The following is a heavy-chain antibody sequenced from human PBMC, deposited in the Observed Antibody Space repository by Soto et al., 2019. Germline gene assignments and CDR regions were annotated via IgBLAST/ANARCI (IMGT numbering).Heavy chain of an antibody. CDR3: AKGPWELRYYYYGMDV. CDR2: ISGSGGST. J-gene: IGHJ6*02. V-gene: IGHV3-23*01. CDR1: GFTFRSYA. Sequence: GGSLRLSCAASGFTFRSYAMNWVRQAPGKGLEWVSAISGSGGSTYYADSVKGRFTISRDNSKNTLYLQMNSLRAEDTAAYYCAKGPWELRYYYYGMDVWGQGTTVTVSS. D-gene: IGHD1-7*01.